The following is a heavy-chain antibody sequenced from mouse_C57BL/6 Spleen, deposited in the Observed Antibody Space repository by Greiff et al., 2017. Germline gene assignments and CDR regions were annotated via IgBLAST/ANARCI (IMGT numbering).Heavy chain of an antibody. CDR2: IYPGDGDT. CDR3: ARRVYGYDRGYYAMDY. J-gene: IGHJ4*01. Sequence: VQLQQSGPELVKPGASVKISCKASGYAFSSSWMNWVKQRPGKGLEWIGRIYPGDGDTNYNGKFKGKATLTADKSSSTAYMQLSSLTSEDSAVYFCARRVYGYDRGYYAMDYWGQGTSVTVSS. D-gene: IGHD2-2*01. V-gene: IGHV1-82*01. CDR1: GYAFSSSW.